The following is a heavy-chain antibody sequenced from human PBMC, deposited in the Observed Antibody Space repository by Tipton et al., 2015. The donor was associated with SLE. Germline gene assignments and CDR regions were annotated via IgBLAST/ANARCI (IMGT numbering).Heavy chain of an antibody. CDR1: GFTFSSYS. CDR3: ARDPFATGIAAAGHGVS. J-gene: IGHJ3*01. CDR2: ISSSSSYI. D-gene: IGHD6-13*01. Sequence: SLSLSCAASGFTFSSYSMNWVRQAPGKGLEWVSSISSSSSYIYYADSVKGRFTISRDNAKNSLYLQMNSLSAEDTAVYYCARDPFATGIAAAGHGVSWGQGTMVTGSS. V-gene: IGHV3-21*03.